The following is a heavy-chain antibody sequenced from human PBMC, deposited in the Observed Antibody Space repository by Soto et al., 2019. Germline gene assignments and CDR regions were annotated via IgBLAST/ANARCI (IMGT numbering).Heavy chain of an antibody. CDR3: AKDRSSSWYGYFDY. CDR1: GFTFSSYA. V-gene: IGHV3-23*01. CDR2: ISDSGGST. Sequence: EVQLFESGGGLVQPGGSLRLSCAASGFTFSSYAMKWVRQAPGKGLEWVSAISDSGGSTYYEDSVKGRFTISRDNPMSTLYLQMNSLRAEDTAVYYCAKDRSSSWYGYFDYCGQGSLVTVSS. J-gene: IGHJ4*02. D-gene: IGHD6-13*01.